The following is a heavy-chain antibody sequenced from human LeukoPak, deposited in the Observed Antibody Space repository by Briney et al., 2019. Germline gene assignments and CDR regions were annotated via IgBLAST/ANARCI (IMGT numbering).Heavy chain of an antibody. CDR2: ISSSSSYI. V-gene: IGHV3-21*01. CDR3: ARKSDYYYAIDV. CDR1: GFTFSSYS. Sequence: GGSLRLSCAASGFTFSSYSMNWVRQAPGKGLEWVSSISSSSSYIYYADSVKGRFTISRDNSKNTLFLQVNSLKVEDTAIYYCARKSDYYYAIDVWGQGTTVTVSS. J-gene: IGHJ6*02.